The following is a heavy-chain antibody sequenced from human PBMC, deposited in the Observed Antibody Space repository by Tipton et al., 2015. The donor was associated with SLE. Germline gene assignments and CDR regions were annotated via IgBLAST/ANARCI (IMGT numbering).Heavy chain of an antibody. Sequence: TLSLTCAVYGGSFSGYYWSWIRQPPGKGLEWIGESNPSGSTNYNPSLKSRVTISVDTSKNQLSLKLTSVTAADTSVYYCARGAKERITLVRVRPYYFDYWGQGSLVTVPS. CDR1: GGSFSGYY. D-gene: IGHD3-10*01. J-gene: IGHJ4*01. V-gene: IGHV4-34*01. CDR3: ARGAKERITLVRVRPYYFDY. CDR2: SNPSGST.